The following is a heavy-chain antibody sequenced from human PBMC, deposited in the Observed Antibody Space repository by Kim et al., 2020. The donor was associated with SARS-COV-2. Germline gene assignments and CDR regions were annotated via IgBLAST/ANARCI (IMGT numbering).Heavy chain of an antibody. D-gene: IGHD3-9*01. CDR2: ITPIFGTA. Sequence: SVKVSCKASGCTFSSYAISWVRQAPGQGLEWMGGITPIFGTANYAQKFQGRVTIIADESTSTAYMELSSLRSEDTAVYYCAIWEYYDILTGHQYYGMDVWGQGTTVTVSS. V-gene: IGHV1-69*13. J-gene: IGHJ6*02. CDR1: GCTFSSYA. CDR3: AIWEYYDILTGHQYYGMDV.